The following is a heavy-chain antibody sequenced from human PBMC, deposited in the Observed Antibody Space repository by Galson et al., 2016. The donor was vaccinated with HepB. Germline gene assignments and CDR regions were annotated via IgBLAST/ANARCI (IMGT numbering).Heavy chain of an antibody. Sequence: TLSLTCTVSGGSFSSGLYYWSWIRQPAGKGLEWIGRIYSNGSASYNPSLKSRVTMSVDTSKNQFSLRLSSVTAADTAVYYCARHPYDTNRVVTRGFFVYWGLGTLVTVSS. CDR2: IYSNGSA. CDR1: GGSFSSGLYY. V-gene: IGHV4-61*02. CDR3: ARHPYDTNRVVTRGFFVY. J-gene: IGHJ4*02. D-gene: IGHD4-23*01.